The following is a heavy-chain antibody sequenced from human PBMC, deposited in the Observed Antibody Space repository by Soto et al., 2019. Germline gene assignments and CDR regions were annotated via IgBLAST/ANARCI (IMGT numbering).Heavy chain of an antibody. D-gene: IGHD3-10*01. CDR2: FRTSGDGGTT. CDR3: AKKDNSGPGSQYFDY. J-gene: IGHJ4*02. V-gene: IGHV3-23*01. CDR1: GFTFSSYS. Sequence: EVQLLESGGGLVQPGGSLRLSCAASGFTFSSYSMSWVRQAPGKGLEWVSGFRTSGDGGTTYYADSVKGRFTISRDNSKNMLFLQMNSLIAEDTAIYYCAKKDNSGPGSQYFDYWGQGTLVTVSS.